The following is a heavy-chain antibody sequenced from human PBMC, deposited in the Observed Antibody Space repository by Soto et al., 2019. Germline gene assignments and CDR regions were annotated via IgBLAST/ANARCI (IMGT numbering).Heavy chain of an antibody. V-gene: IGHV4-59*01. CDR1: GGSISSYY. D-gene: IGHD1-20*01. CDR3: ARDGGITGTDY. CDR2: IYYSGST. Sequence: QVQLQESGPGLVKPSETLSLTCTVSGGSISSYYWSWIRQPPGKGLEWIGYIYYSGSTNYNPSLKRRVTISVDTSKNQFSLKLSSVTAADTAVYYCARDGGITGTDYWGQGTLVTVSS. J-gene: IGHJ4*02.